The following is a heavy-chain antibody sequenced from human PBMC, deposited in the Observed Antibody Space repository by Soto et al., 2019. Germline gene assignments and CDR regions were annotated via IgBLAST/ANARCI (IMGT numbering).Heavy chain of an antibody. CDR2: IYPDDSDT. D-gene: IGHD6-19*01. CDR3: ARPFDTSGWYGY. J-gene: IGHJ4*02. V-gene: IGHV5-51*01. Sequence: PGESLKISCNGSGYIFTTYWIGWVRQMPGKGLEWMGIIYPDDSDTRYSPSFQGRVTISADKSISTAYLQWSSLKASDTAMYYCARPFDTSGWYGYWGQGTLVTVSS. CDR1: GYIFTTYW.